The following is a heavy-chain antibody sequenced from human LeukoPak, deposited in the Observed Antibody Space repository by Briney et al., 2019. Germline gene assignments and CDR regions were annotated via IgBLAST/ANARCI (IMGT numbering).Heavy chain of an antibody. J-gene: IGHJ4*02. V-gene: IGHV1-18*01. CDR1: GYTLTSYG. CDR3: ARGAYGDK. CDR2: ISTQSGNT. Sequence: ASVKVSCETSGYTLTSYGINWMRQAPGQGLEWMGWISTQSGNTNYAQKVQGRLTLTTDRSTNTAYMELRSLRSDDTAVYYCARGAYGDKWGQGTMVTVSS. D-gene: IGHD4-17*01.